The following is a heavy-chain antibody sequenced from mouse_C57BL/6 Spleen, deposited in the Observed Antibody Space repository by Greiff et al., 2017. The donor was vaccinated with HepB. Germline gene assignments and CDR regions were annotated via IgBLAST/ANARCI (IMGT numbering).Heavy chain of an antibody. CDR2: IDPSDSET. D-gene: IGHD1-1*01. CDR1: GYTFTSYW. V-gene: IGHV1-52*01. CDR3: ARYTTVVAHYAMDY. J-gene: IGHJ4*01. Sequence: QVQLQQPGAELVRPGSSVKLSCKASGYTFTSYWMHWVKQRPIQGLEWIGNIDPSDSETHYNQKFKDKATLTVDKSSSTAYMQLSSLTYEDSAVYYCARYTTVVAHYAMDYWGQGTSVTVSS.